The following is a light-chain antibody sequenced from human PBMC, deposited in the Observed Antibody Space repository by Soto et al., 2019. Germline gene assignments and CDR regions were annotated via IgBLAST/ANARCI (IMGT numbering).Light chain of an antibody. V-gene: IGKV3-15*01. CDR2: GAS. CDR3: QQSYSTSYT. Sequence: EIVMTQSPATLSVSPGEGATLSCRASQTVSNYLAWYQQKPGQAPRLLIYGASTRATGTPARFSGSGSGTDFTLTISGLQSEDFATYYCQQSYSTSYTFGQGTKLEIK. CDR1: QTVSNY. J-gene: IGKJ2*01.